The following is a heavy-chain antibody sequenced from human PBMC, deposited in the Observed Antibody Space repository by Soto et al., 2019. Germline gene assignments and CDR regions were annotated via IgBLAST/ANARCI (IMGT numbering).Heavy chain of an antibody. CDR3: AKDIWAPEYYYGMDG. CDR1: GFTFDDYA. D-gene: IGHD3-10*01. J-gene: IGHJ6*02. Sequence: GGSLRLSCAASGFTFDDYAMHWVRQAPGKGLEWVSLISWDGGSTYYADSVKGRFTISRDNSKNSLYLQMNSLRAEDTALYYCAKDIWAPEYYYGMDGWGQGTTVTVS. CDR2: ISWDGGST. V-gene: IGHV3-43D*04.